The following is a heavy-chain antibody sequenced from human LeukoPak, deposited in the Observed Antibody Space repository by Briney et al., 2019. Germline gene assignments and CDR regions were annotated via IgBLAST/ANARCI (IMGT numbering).Heavy chain of an antibody. D-gene: IGHD3-10*01. CDR3: ARPYYYGSGSLTEKEDTADY. J-gene: IGHJ4*02. V-gene: IGHV4-30-4*08. CDR2: VSHTGTT. CDR1: GASISSAYYF. Sequence: SQTLSLTCTVSGASISSAYYFWSWIRQHPGKGLEWIGYVSHTGTTSYNPSLKSRVTISVDTSKNQFSLKLSSVTAADTAVYYCARPYYYGSGSLTEKEDTADYWGQGTLVTVSS.